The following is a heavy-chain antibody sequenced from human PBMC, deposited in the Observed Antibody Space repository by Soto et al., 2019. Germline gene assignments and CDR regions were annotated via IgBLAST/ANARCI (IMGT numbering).Heavy chain of an antibody. CDR2: MNPNSGNT. V-gene: IGHV1-8*01. CDR1: GYTFTSYD. CDR3: ARACLYYYDSSGYYYDAFDI. D-gene: IGHD3-22*01. J-gene: IGHJ3*02. Sequence: ASVKVSCKASGYTFTSYDINWARQATGQGLEWMGWMNPNSGNTGHAQKFQGRVTMTRNTSISTAYMELSSLRSEDTAVYYCARACLYYYDSSGYYYDAFDIWGQGTMVTVSS.